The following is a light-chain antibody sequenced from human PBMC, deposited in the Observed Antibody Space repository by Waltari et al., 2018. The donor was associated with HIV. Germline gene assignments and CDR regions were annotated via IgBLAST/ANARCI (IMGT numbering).Light chain of an antibody. CDR1: QSVSDD. J-gene: IGKJ1*01. V-gene: IGKV3-15*01. Sequence: ETVMTQSPDSLSVSPGETVILSCRARQSVSDDLAWYQQKPGRAPRLLIYEASTRNTGVPVKFRGTGSGTEFTLTISSLQSEDLGVYFCQQYMSWPRTFGQGTRVELK. CDR3: QQYMSWPRT. CDR2: EAS.